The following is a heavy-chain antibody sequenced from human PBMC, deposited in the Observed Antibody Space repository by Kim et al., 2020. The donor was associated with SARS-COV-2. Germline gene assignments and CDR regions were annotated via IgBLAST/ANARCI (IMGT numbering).Heavy chain of an antibody. D-gene: IGHD5-18*01. CDR2: IYPGGSDA. CDR3: ARHKEFSYGTHFYYAMDV. Sequence: GESLKISCEGSGYSFTNYWIAWVRQMPGRGLEWMGVIYPGGSDARYSPSFQGQVTISADKSITTAYLQWSSLKASDTAMYYCARHKEFSYGTHFYYAMDVWGQGTTVTVSS. V-gene: IGHV5-51*01. J-gene: IGHJ6*02. CDR1: GYSFTNYW.